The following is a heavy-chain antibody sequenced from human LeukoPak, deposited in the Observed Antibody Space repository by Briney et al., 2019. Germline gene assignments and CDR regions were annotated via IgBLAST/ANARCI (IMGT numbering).Heavy chain of an antibody. Sequence: GGSLRLSCAASGFTFSSYAMHWVRQAPGKGLEWVAVISYDGSNKYYADSVKGRFTISRDNSKNTLYLQMNSLRAEDTAVYYCAFTGPMDYWGQGTLVTVSS. CDR2: ISYDGSNK. CDR3: AFTGPMDY. V-gene: IGHV3-30-3*01. D-gene: IGHD2-2*01. CDR1: GFTFSSYA. J-gene: IGHJ4*02.